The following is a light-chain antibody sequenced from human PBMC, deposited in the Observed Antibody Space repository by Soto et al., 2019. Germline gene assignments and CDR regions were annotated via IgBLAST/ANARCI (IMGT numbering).Light chain of an antibody. CDR3: EQRSDWPPEVT. CDR2: DAS. V-gene: IGKV3-11*01. CDR1: QSVSSS. Sequence: EIVLQQSPDTLSLSPGERATLSCRASQSVSSSLDWYQQKPAKAPRLLIYDASNSATGIPARFSGSGSGTDFTLTISSREPEDFAVYYGEQRSDWPPEVTFGPVTNVDIK. J-gene: IGKJ3*01.